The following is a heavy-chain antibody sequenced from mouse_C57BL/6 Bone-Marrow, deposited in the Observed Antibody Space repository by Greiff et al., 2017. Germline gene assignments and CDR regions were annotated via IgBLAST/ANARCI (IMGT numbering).Heavy chain of an antibody. CDR2: INPSSGYT. V-gene: IGHV1-4*01. J-gene: IGHJ2*01. CDR3: EYCNGGSPDY. D-gene: IGHD1-1*01. Sequence: QVQLQQSGAELARPGASVKMSCKASGYTFTSYTMHWVKQRPGQGLEWIGYINPSSGYTKYNQKFKDKATLTADKSSSTAYMQLSGLTSEDSAVYYCEYCNGGSPDYWGQGTTLTVSS. CDR1: GYTFTSYT.